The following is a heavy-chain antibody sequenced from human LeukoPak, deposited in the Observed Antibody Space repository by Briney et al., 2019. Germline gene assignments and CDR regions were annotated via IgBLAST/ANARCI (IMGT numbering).Heavy chain of an antibody. CDR2: ISYDTNIK. CDR1: GFTFRSYG. D-gene: IGHD4-11*01. Sequence: PGGSLRLSCAASGFTFRSYGMHWVRQAPGKGLEWVAVISYDTNIKSYADSVKGRFTISRDNAKNSLYLQMNSLRAEDMALYYCAKDSNSNYIYYYMDVWGKGTTVTVSS. CDR3: AKDSNSNYIYYYMDV. V-gene: IGHV3-30*18. J-gene: IGHJ6*03.